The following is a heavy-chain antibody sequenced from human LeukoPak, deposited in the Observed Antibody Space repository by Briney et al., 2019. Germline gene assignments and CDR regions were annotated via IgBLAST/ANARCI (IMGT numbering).Heavy chain of an antibody. J-gene: IGHJ6*02. Sequence: SVTVSCKASGGTFSSYAISWVRQAPGQGLEWMGGIIPIFGTANYAQKFQGRVTITADESTSTAYMELSSLRPEDTAVYYCARGTRPARPSPHYYYYYGMDVWGQGTTVTVSS. CDR2: IIPIFGTA. CDR1: GGTFSSYA. V-gene: IGHV1-69*01. CDR3: ARGTRPARPSPHYYYYYGMDV. D-gene: IGHD6-6*01.